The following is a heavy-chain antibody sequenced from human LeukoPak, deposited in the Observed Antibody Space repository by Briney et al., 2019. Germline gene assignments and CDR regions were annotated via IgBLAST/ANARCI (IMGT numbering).Heavy chain of an antibody. CDR3: ARPGWRWYFDL. D-gene: IGHD5-24*01. Sequence: SETLSLTCAVSGYSISSGYYWGWIRQPPGKGLEWIGSIYHSGSTYYNPSLTSRVTISVDTSKNQFSLKLSSVTAADTAVYYCARPGWRWYFDLWGRGTLVTVSS. J-gene: IGHJ2*01. V-gene: IGHV4-38-2*01. CDR2: IYHSGST. CDR1: GYSISSGYY.